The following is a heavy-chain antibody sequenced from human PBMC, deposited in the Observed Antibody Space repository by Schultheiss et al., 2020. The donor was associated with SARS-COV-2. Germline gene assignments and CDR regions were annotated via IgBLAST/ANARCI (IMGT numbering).Heavy chain of an antibody. D-gene: IGHD2-2*01. V-gene: IGHV3-21*01. CDR2: ISSSSSYI. Sequence: GGSLRLSCAASGFTFSSYSMNWVRQAPGKGLEWVSSISSSSSYIYYADSVKGRFTISRDNAKNSLYLQMNSLRAEDTAVYYCARDCDIVVVPAAYYYYYYGMDVWGQGTTVTVSS. CDR1: GFTFSSYS. J-gene: IGHJ6*02. CDR3: ARDCDIVVVPAAYYYYYYGMDV.